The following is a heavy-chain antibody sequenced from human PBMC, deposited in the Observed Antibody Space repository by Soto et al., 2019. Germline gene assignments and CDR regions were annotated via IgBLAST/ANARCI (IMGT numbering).Heavy chain of an antibody. V-gene: IGHV3-23*01. J-gene: IGHJ5*02. Sequence: PGGSLRLSCAASGFTVSNYGMSWVRQAPGKGLEWVSTISGSSASTYYADSVKGRFTISRDNSKNTLYLQMNSLSAEDTAVYYCAKDRPAEPPSGRVRFDPWGQGTLVTVSS. CDR3: AKDRPAEPPSGRVRFDP. CDR1: GFTVSNYG. CDR2: ISGSSAST. D-gene: IGHD1-1*01.